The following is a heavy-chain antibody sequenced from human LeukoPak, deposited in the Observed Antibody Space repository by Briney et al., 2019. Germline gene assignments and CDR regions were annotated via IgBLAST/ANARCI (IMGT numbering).Heavy chain of an antibody. CDR2: ISGSGGTT. CDR1: GFTFSSYA. V-gene: IGHV3-23*01. Sequence: GGSLRLSCAASGFTFSSYAMSWVRQAPGKGLEWVSAISGSGGTTYYAGSVKGRFTISRDNSKNTLYLQINSLRAEDTAVYYCAKDRGMFLVGYLDYWGQGTLVTVSS. D-gene: IGHD2-15*01. CDR3: AKDRGMFLVGYLDY. J-gene: IGHJ4*02.